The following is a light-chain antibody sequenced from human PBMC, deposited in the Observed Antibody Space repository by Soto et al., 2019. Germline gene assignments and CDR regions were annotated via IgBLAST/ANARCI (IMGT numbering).Light chain of an antibody. CDR3: MQALQTPLT. Sequence: DIVMTQSPFSLPVTPGEPASISCRSSQSLLHSNGYNYLDWYLQKPGQSPQLLIYLGSNRASGVTDWFSGSGSGTDFTLKLSRVEAEDVGVYYCMQALQTPLTFGGGTKVEIK. CDR2: LGS. J-gene: IGKJ4*01. CDR1: QSLLHSNGYNY. V-gene: IGKV2-28*01.